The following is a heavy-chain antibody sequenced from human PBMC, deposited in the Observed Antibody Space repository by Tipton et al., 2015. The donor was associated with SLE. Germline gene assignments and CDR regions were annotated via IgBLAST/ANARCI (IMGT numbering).Heavy chain of an antibody. CDR2: IYTSGST. Sequence: TLSLTCIVSGGSISSDTYYWSWLRQPAGKGLEWIGHIYTSGSTNYNPSLKTRVTMSVDTSKNQFSLKLSSVTAADTAVYYCARDEVGYSSNWWNWFDPWGQGTLVTVSS. D-gene: IGHD6-13*01. CDR3: ARDEVGYSSNWWNWFDP. J-gene: IGHJ5*02. V-gene: IGHV4-61*09. CDR1: GGSISSDTYY.